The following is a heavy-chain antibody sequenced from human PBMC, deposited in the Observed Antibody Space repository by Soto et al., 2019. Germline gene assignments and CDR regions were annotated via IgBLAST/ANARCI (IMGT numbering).Heavy chain of an antibody. D-gene: IGHD2-21*01. J-gene: IGHJ6*02. CDR2: IIPIFDIT. CDR1: GGTFRSYS. V-gene: IGHV1-69*01. CDR3: ARPDEGCYSSNHHYYYALDV. Sequence: QVQLVQSGAEEKKPGSSVKVSCKASGGTFRSYSISWVRQAPGQGLEWMGGIIPIFDITNYAQKFQGRVTITAVESTSTAYMELSSLGSDDTAVYYCARPDEGCYSSNHHYYYALDVWGQGTTVTV.